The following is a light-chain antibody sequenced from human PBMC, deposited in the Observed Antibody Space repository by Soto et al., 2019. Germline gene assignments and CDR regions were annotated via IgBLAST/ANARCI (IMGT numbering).Light chain of an antibody. CDR2: DAF. J-gene: IGKJ5*01. V-gene: IGKV1-33*01. CDR3: QQYHSLPIT. CDR1: RYIGKY. Sequence: DIQMTQSPSSLSVSVGDRVTITCQASRYIGKYLNWYQQKPGKAPKLLINDAFSLEMGVPSRFSGSGSGTDFSVTISSLQPEDIATYYCQQYHSLPITFGQGTRLDI.